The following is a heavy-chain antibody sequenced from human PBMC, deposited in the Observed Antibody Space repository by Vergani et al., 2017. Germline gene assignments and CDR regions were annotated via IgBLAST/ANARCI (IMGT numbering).Heavy chain of an antibody. J-gene: IGHJ6*02. CDR3: ARDPDIVVVXAAPYYYYYYGMDV. Sequence: QVQLVQSGAEVKKPGASVQVSCKASGYTFTGYYMHWVRQAPGQGLEWMGWISAYNGNTNYAQKLQGRVTMTTDTSTSTAYMELRSLRSDDTAVYYCARDPDIVVVXAAPYYYYYYGMDVWGQGTTVTVSS. CDR2: ISAYNGNT. CDR1: GYTFTGYY. V-gene: IGHV1-18*04. D-gene: IGHD2-2*01.